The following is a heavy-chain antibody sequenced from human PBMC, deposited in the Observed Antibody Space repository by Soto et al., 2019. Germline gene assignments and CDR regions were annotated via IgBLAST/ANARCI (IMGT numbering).Heavy chain of an antibody. CDR1: GYIFTGYY. CDR3: ARGPLE. Sequence: QVRLVQSGAEVKKPGASVKVSCKAFGYIFTGYYLHWVRQAPGQGLEWVGRIDPDSGDSDYSQKYHGRITLTRDTAIDPAYMEVTRLTVDDTAIYYCARGPLEWGQGTPVTVSS. V-gene: IGHV1-2*02. CDR2: IDPDSGDS. J-gene: IGHJ4*02.